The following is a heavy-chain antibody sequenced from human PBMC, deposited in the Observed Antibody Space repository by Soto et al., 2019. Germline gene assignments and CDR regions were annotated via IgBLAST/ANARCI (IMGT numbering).Heavy chain of an antibody. V-gene: IGHV4-31*03. D-gene: IGHD6-13*01. Sequence: QVQLQESGPGLVKHSQTLSLTCTVSGGFISSCGYYWSWIRQHPGKGLEWIGYIDYRGSTDYSPSLKRRVTISLDTSKNQFSLKLSSVTAADTAVYFCVRGVIHWGLGTLVTVSS. CDR3: VRGVIH. J-gene: IGHJ4*02. CDR2: IDYRGST. CDR1: GGFISSCGYY.